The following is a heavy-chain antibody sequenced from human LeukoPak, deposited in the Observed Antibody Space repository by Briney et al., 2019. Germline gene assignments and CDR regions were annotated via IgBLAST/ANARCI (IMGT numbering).Heavy chain of an antibody. CDR1: GGSISSYY. CDR3: ARAFRTTVTTFDWFDP. Sequence: SETLSLTCTVSGGSISSYYWSWIRQPPGKGLEWIGYIYYSGSTNYNPSLKSRVTISVDTSKNQFSLKLSSVTVADTAVYYCARAFRTTVTTFDWFDPWGQGTLVTVSS. CDR2: IYYSGST. J-gene: IGHJ5*02. D-gene: IGHD4-17*01. V-gene: IGHV4-59*01.